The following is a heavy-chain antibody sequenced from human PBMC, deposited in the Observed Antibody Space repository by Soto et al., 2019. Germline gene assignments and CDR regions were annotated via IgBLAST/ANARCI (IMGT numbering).Heavy chain of an antibody. CDR1: GFTFSSYG. J-gene: IGHJ4*02. Sequence: PGGSLRLSCAASGFTFSSYGMHWVRQAPGKGLEWVAVIPYDGSNKYYADSVKGRFTISRDNSKNTLYLQMNSLRAEDTAVYYCAKVEGSGRWLQGHFDYWGQGTLVTVSS. CDR2: IPYDGSNK. V-gene: IGHV3-30*18. D-gene: IGHD3-10*01. CDR3: AKVEGSGRWLQGHFDY.